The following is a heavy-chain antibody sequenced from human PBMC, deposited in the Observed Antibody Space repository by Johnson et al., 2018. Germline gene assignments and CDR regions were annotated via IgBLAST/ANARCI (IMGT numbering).Heavy chain of an antibody. Sequence: QLVAAGGGVVQPGRSLRLSCAASGFTFRNYGMFWVRQAPGKGLEWVAIIWYDGTSKYYADSVTGRFTISRDNSKNTLYLQMTSLRAEDTAGYYCARDRVVVAATDAFDIWGQGTMVTVSS. CDR3: ARDRVVVAATDAFDI. D-gene: IGHD2-15*01. J-gene: IGHJ3*02. CDR1: GFTFRNYG. V-gene: IGHV3-33*01. CDR2: IWYDGTSK.